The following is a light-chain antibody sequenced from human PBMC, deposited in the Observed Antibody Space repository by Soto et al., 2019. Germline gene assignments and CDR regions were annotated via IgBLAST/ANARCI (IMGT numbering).Light chain of an antibody. J-gene: IGLJ1*01. CDR3: SSYVSSRTYV. CDR2: EVT. CDR1: SSDVGAYYS. V-gene: IGLV2-14*01. Sequence: QSALTQPASVSGSPGQSITISCTGTSSDVGAYYSVSWYQHHPGKAPKLIIYEVTNRPSGISNRFSGSKSGNTASLTISGLQAEDEADYYCSSYVSSRTYVFGTGTKLTVL.